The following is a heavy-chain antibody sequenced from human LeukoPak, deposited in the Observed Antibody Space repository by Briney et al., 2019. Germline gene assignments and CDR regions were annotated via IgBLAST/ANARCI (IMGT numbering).Heavy chain of an antibody. D-gene: IGHD1-26*01. Sequence: GGSLRLSCAGSGFPFSIYGMNWVRQAPGKGVEWVATISGSGVMTYYADSVKGRFTVSGDNSKNTVYLQMSSLTAADTAVYYCAKDRSIGTYYTFDHWGQGTLVTVSS. V-gene: IGHV3-23*01. CDR1: GFPFSIYG. CDR3: AKDRSIGTYYTFDH. CDR2: ISGSGVMT. J-gene: IGHJ4*02.